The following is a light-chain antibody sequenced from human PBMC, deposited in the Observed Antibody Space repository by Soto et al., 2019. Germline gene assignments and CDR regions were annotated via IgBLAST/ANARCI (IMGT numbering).Light chain of an antibody. CDR3: AAWDANLNGYV. CDR2: SDN. V-gene: IGLV1-44*01. Sequence: QSVLTQPPSASGTPGQRFTISCSGSSSNIGSNTVNWYQQLPGTAPKLLIYSDNQRPSGVPDRFSGSKSGTSASLAISGLQSEDEADYYCAAWDANLNGYVFGGGTKVTVL. CDR1: SSNIGSNT. J-gene: IGLJ1*01.